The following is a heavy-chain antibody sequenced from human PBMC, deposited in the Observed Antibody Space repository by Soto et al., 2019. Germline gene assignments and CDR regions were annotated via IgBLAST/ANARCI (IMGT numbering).Heavy chain of an antibody. V-gene: IGHV4-59*01. J-gene: IGHJ5*02. Sequence: QVRLQESGPGLVKPSETLSLTCTVSGGSISRYYWNWIRQPPGKGLEWIGYIYYSGSTNYNPSLKSRVTISVDTSKNQFSLKLSSVTAADTAVYYCARDPGSGSYYGWFDPWGQGTLVTVSS. D-gene: IGHD3-10*01. CDR2: IYYSGST. CDR3: ARDPGSGSYYGWFDP. CDR1: GGSISRYY.